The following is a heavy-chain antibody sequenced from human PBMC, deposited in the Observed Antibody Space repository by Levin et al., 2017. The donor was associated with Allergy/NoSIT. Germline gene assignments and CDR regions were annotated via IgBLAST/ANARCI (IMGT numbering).Heavy chain of an antibody. V-gene: IGHV3-13*01. J-gene: IGHJ4*02. CDR3: AREAVYCTNGVCQFDY. CDR2: IGTAGDT. Sequence: GESLKISCAASGFTFSRYDMHWVRQVTGKGLEWVSAIGTAGDTYYAASVRGRFTISRENAKNSVYLQMNTLNAGDTAVYYCAREAVYCTNGVCQFDYWGQGTLVTVSS. D-gene: IGHD2-8*01. CDR1: GFTFSRYD.